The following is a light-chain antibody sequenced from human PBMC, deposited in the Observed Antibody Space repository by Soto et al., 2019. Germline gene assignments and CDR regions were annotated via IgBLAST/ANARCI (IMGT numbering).Light chain of an antibody. CDR1: QSISSY. CDR3: PQSYSTPPP. CDR2: AAS. V-gene: IGKV1-39*01. Sequence: DIQMTQSPSSLSASVGDRVTITCRASQSISSYLNWYQQKPGKAPKLLIYAASSLQSGVPSRFSCSGSWTDFTLTISSLQTEDFSTYHCPQSYSTPPPFGPGTKVDIK. J-gene: IGKJ3*01.